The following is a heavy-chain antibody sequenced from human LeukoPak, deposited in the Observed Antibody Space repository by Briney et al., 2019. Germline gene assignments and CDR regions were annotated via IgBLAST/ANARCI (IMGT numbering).Heavy chain of an antibody. J-gene: IGHJ4*02. CDR3: ARDQEGFDY. CDR1: GYTFTSNY. Sequence: ASVKVSCKASGYTFTSNYIHWVRQAPGQGLEWMGMIYPRDGSTSYAQKFQGRVTVTWDTSTSTVHMELSGLRSEDTAVYYCARDQEGFDYWGQGTLVTVSS. V-gene: IGHV1-46*01. CDR2: IYPRDGST.